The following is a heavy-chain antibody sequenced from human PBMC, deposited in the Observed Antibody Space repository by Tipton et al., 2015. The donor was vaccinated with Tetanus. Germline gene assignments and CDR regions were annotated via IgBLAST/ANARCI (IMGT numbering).Heavy chain of an antibody. CDR1: GGSISSYY. CDR3: ARASHFQWERARLDY. CDR2: INTSGSS. Sequence: TLSLTCTVSGGSISSYYWSWIRQSAAMGLEWIGRINTSGSSDYNPSLKGRVTMSIDTSGNRFSLDLTSVTAADTAIYYCARASHFQWERARLDYWGQGLRVTVSP. D-gene: IGHD1-1*01. J-gene: IGHJ4*02. V-gene: IGHV4-4*07.